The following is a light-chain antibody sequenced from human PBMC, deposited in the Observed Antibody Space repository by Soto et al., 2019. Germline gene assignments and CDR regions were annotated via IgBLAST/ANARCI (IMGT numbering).Light chain of an antibody. J-gene: IGKJ1*01. CDR1: QSVASRN. V-gene: IGKV3-20*01. CDR2: GTS. Sequence: EIVLTQSPGTLSLSPGERATRSCRASQSVASRNLAWYQQRSGQAPRLLIYGTSSRAIHTPDRFSGSGSGTDFTLTISDLEPEDFAVYFCQHFGNSLWTFGQGTKVDIK. CDR3: QHFGNSLWT.